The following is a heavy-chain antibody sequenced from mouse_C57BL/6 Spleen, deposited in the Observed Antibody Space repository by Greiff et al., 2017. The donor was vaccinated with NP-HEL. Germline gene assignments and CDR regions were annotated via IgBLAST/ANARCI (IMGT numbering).Heavy chain of an antibody. V-gene: IGHV1-69*01. CDR3: DSRITTEADGGAMGD. CDR1: GYTFTSYW. D-gene: IGHD1-1*01. J-gene: IGHJ4*01. Sequence: QVQLQQPGAELVMPGASVKLSCKASGYTFTSYWMHWVKQRPGQGLEWIGEIDPSDSYTNYNQKFKGKSTLTVDKSSSTAYMELSSLTSEDSAVFDYDSRITTEADGGAMGDWGQGATVTVA. CDR2: IDPSDSYT.